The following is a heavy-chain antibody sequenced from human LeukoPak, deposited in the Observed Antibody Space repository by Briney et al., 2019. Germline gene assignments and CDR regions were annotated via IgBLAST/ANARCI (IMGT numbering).Heavy chain of an antibody. V-gene: IGHV3-30*18. CDR3: AKVSWELQFDY. Sequence: GRSLRLSCAASGFTFSSYGMHWVRRAPGKGLEWVAVISYDGSNKYYADSVKGRFTISRDNSKNTLYLQMNSLRAEDTAVYYCAKVSWELQFDYWGQGTLSPSPQ. J-gene: IGHJ4*02. D-gene: IGHD1-26*01. CDR1: GFTFSSYG. CDR2: ISYDGSNK.